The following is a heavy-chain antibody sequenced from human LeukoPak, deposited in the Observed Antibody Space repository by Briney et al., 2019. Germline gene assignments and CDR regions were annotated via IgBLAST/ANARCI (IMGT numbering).Heavy chain of an antibody. CDR2: ISAYNGNT. CDR1: GGTFSSYA. D-gene: IGHD1-1*01. Sequence: GASVKVSCKASGGTFSSYAISWVRQAPGQGLEWMGWISAYNGNTNYAQKLQGRVTMTTDTSTSTAYMELRSLRSDDTAVYYCARDSDELEFDYWGQGTLVTVSS. CDR3: ARDSDELEFDY. J-gene: IGHJ4*02. V-gene: IGHV1-18*01.